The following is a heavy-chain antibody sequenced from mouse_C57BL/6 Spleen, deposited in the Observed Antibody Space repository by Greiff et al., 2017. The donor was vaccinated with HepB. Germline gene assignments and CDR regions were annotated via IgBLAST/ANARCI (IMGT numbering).Heavy chain of an antibody. CDR1: GFTFSDYY. CDR3: AREYSSGYGFAY. D-gene: IGHD3-2*02. CDR2: INYDGSST. V-gene: IGHV5-16*01. J-gene: IGHJ3*01. Sequence: EVQRVESEGGLVQPGSSMKLSCTASGFTFSDYYMSWVRQVPENGLEWVANINYDGSSTYYLDSLKSRFIISRDNAKNILYLQMSSLKSEDTATYYCAREYSSGYGFAYWGQGTLVTVSA.